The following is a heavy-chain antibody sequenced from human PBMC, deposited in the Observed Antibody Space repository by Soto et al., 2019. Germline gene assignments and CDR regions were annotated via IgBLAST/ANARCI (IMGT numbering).Heavy chain of an antibody. CDR2: ISGSGGRT. J-gene: IGHJ4*02. V-gene: IGHV3-23*01. Sequence: EVQLLESGGGLVQPGGSLRVSCAASGFTFSNYVMSWVRQAPGKGPEWVSAISGSGGRTFYADSVKGRFTISRDNSMNALDLQMNSLRAEDTALYYCAREFRDDYNHECLDDWGQGTLVTVSS. CDR1: GFTFSNYV. CDR3: AREFRDDYNHECLDD. D-gene: IGHD4-4*01.